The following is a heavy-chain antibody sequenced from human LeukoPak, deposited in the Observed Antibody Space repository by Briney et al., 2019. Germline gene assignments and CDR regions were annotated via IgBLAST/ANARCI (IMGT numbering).Heavy chain of an antibody. D-gene: IGHD3-22*01. Sequence: GRSLRLSCAASGFTFSSYGMLWVRQAPGKGLEWVAYISYDGSNKYYADSVKGRFTIPRDNSKNTLYLQMNSLRAEDTAVYYCAKDTTYYYDSSGYYLGYWGQGTLVTVSS. V-gene: IGHV3-30*18. CDR2: ISYDGSNK. CDR1: GFTFSSYG. CDR3: AKDTTYYYDSSGYYLGY. J-gene: IGHJ4*02.